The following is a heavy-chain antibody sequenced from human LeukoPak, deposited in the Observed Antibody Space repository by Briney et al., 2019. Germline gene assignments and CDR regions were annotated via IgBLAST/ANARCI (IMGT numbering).Heavy chain of an antibody. Sequence: GGSLRLSCAASGFTFSSYWMSWVRQAPGKGLEWVANIKQDGSEKYYVDSVKGRFTISRDNAKNSLYLQMNSLRAEDTAVYYCARGGVQGYCSSTSCYNLGRKYYYYYMDVWGKGTTVTVSS. V-gene: IGHV3-7*01. D-gene: IGHD2-2*02. CDR2: IKQDGSEK. CDR1: GFTFSSYW. CDR3: ARGGVQGYCSSTSCYNLGRKYYYYYMDV. J-gene: IGHJ6*03.